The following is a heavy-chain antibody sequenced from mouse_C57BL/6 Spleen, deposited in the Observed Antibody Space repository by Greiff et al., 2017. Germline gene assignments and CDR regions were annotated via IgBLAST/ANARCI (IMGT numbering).Heavy chain of an antibody. CDR2: ISSGGDYI. J-gene: IGHJ1*03. CDR3: TYYDGYYGWYFDV. V-gene: IGHV5-9-1*02. Sequence: EVMLVESGEGLVKPGGSLKLSCAASGFTFSSYAMSWVRQTPEKRLEWVAYISSGGDYIYYADTVKGRFTISRDNARNTLYLQMSSLKSEDTAMYYCTYYDGYYGWYFDVWGTGTTVTVSS. CDR1: GFTFSSYA. D-gene: IGHD2-3*01.